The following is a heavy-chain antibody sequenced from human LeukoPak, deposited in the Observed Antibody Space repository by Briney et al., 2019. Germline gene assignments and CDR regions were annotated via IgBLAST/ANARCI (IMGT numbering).Heavy chain of an antibody. J-gene: IGHJ4*02. CDR2: INPSGGST. CDR1: GYTFTSYY. CDR3: ARVEAWGYSRGVDY. D-gene: IGHD6-13*01. Sequence: ASVKVSCKSSGYTFTSYYMHWVRQAHGQGLEWMGIINPSGGSTSYAQKFQGRVTMTSDTSTSTAYMELSSLRSEDTAVYYCARVEAWGYSRGVDYWGQGTLVTVSS. V-gene: IGHV1-46*01.